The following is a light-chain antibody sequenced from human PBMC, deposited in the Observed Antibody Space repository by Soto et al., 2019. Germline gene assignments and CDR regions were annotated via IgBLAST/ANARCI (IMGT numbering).Light chain of an antibody. CDR2: DVS. Sequence: QSVLTQPASVSGSPGQSITISCTGTSSDVGGYNYVSWYQQHPGKAPKFMIYDVSSRPSGVSNRFSGSKSGNTASLTISGLQAEDVADYYCCSYTTSNTRQIVLGTGTKVTVL. CDR3: CSYTTSNTRQIV. J-gene: IGLJ1*01. CDR1: SSDVGGYNY. V-gene: IGLV2-14*03.